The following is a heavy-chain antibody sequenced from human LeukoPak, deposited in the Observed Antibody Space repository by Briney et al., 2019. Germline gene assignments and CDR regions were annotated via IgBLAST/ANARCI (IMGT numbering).Heavy chain of an antibody. CDR3: ARVGVPVAFDI. Sequence: GESLRLSCAASGFTFSSYSMNWVRQAPGKGLEWVSSISSSSSYIYYADSVKGRFTISRDNAKNSLYLQMNSLRAEDTAVYYCARVGVPVAFDIWGQGTMVTVSS. CDR1: GFTFSSYS. V-gene: IGHV3-21*01. CDR2: ISSSSSYI. J-gene: IGHJ3*02. D-gene: IGHD3-16*01.